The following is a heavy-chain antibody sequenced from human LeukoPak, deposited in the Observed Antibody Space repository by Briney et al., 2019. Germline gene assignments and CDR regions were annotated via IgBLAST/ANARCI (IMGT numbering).Heavy chain of an antibody. CDR3: ARGRYYGSGNYYKFPHYFDY. CDR2: IYRSGST. J-gene: IGHJ4*02. CDR1: GGSISSRNW. Sequence: SETLSLTCAVSGGSISSRNWWSWVRQPPGKGLEWIGEIYRSGSTNYNPSLKSRVTISVDTSKNQFSLKLSSVTAADTAVYYCARGRYYGSGNYYKFPHYFDYWGQGTLVTVSS. D-gene: IGHD3-10*01. V-gene: IGHV4-4*02.